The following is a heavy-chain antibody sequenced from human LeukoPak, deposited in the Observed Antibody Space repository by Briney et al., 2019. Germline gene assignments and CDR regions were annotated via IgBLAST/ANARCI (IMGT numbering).Heavy chain of an antibody. CDR3: AKGGSGWYPGFDY. D-gene: IGHD6-19*01. J-gene: IGHJ4*02. CDR2: IGGSDGST. Sequence: PGGSLRLSCAASGFTFSSYAMNWVRQAPGKGLEWVSAIGGSDGSTYYADSVKGRFTISRDNSKNTLYLQMSSLRAEDTAVYYCAKGGSGWYPGFDYWGQGILVTVSS. CDR1: GFTFSSYA. V-gene: IGHV3-23*01.